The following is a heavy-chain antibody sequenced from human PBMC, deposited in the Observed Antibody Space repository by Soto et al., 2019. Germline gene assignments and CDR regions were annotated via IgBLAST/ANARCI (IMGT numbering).Heavy chain of an antibody. Sequence: ASVQVSCKASGYTFSSYVISLVRQAPVQVLEWMGWISAYNGNTNYAQKLQGRVTMTTDTSTSTAYMELSSLRSEDTAVYYCAREVRIVVVTGWFDPWGQGTLVTVSS. CDR3: AREVRIVVVTGWFDP. CDR1: GYTFSSYV. D-gene: IGHD2-21*02. J-gene: IGHJ5*02. V-gene: IGHV1-18*04. CDR2: ISAYNGNT.